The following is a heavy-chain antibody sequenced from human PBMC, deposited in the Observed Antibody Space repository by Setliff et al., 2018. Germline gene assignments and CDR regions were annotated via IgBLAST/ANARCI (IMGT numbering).Heavy chain of an antibody. CDR3: ARDTGRYYFDY. CDR1: GGSISIYF. J-gene: IGHJ4*02. Sequence: SETLSLTCSVSGGSISIYFWNWIRQPAGKGLEWIGRISTSGSTTYNPSLKSRVTMSVDTSKNHFSLKLSSVTAADTAVYYCARDTGRYYFDYWGQGTLVTVSS. V-gene: IGHV4-4*07. D-gene: IGHD1-20*01. CDR2: ISTSGST.